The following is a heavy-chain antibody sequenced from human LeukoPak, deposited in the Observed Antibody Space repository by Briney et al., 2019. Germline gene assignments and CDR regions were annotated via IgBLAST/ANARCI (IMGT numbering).Heavy chain of an antibody. CDR1: GYTFTGYY. CDR2: VNPNSGNT. J-gene: IGHJ4*02. V-gene: IGHV1-8*02. CDR3: ARVLYSSSWYADY. D-gene: IGHD6-13*01. Sequence: GASVKVSCKASGYTFTGYYMHWVRQATGQGLEWMGWVNPNSGNTGYAQKFQGRVTMTWNTSIHTAYMELSSLRSEDTAVYYCARVLYSSSWYADYWGQGTLVTVSS.